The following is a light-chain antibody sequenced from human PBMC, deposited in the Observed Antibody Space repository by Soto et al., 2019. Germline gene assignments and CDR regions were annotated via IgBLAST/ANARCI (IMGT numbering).Light chain of an antibody. CDR2: DVN. J-gene: IGLJ1*01. V-gene: IGLV2-8*01. CDR3: SSHAVSNNPFV. CDR1: SGDVGGYNY. Sequence: QSALTQPPSASGSPGQSVTISCTGTSGDVGGYNYVSWYQQHPAKAPKLMIYDVNKRPSGVPDRFSGSKSGNTASLTVSGLQAEDEADYYCSSHAVSNNPFVFGTGTKLTVL.